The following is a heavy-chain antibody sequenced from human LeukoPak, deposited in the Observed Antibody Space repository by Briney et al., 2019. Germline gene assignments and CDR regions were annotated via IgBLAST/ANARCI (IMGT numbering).Heavy chain of an antibody. Sequence: PSETLSLTCTVSGGSISSSSYYWGWIRQPPGKGLEWIGSIYYSGSTYYNPSLKSRVTISVDTSKNQFSLKLSSATAADTAVYYCARITGSYYYYYMDVWGKGTTVTVSS. CDR2: IYYSGST. J-gene: IGHJ6*03. D-gene: IGHD3-10*01. CDR1: GGSISSSSYY. CDR3: ARITGSYYYYYMDV. V-gene: IGHV4-39*01.